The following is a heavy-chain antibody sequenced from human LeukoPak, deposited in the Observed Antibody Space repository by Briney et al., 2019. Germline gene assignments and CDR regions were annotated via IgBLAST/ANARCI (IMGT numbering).Heavy chain of an antibody. J-gene: IGHJ2*01. Sequence: SETLSLTCTVSGGSISSYYWNWIRQPPGKGLEWIGYIYYSGTTNYNPSLKSRVSISLDTSKTQFSLKLNSVTAADTAVYYCARSLAGPVYWYFDLWGRGTLVTVSS. V-gene: IGHV4-59*01. CDR3: ARSLAGPVYWYFDL. CDR1: GGSISSYY. CDR2: IYYSGTT. D-gene: IGHD6-19*01.